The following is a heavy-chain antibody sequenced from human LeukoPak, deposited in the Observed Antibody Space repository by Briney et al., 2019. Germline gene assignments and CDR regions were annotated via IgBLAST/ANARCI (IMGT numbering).Heavy chain of an antibody. Sequence: GASVKVSCKASGYTFTNCYIHWVRQAPGQGLEWMGIINPAGGSTGYAQKFQGRVAMTRDTSTSTVYMELSSLRSEDTAAYYCARYNGDLTGGFDYWGQGTLVTVSS. D-gene: IGHD4-17*01. V-gene: IGHV1-46*01. CDR3: ARYNGDLTGGFDY. J-gene: IGHJ4*02. CDR1: GYTFTNCY. CDR2: INPAGGST.